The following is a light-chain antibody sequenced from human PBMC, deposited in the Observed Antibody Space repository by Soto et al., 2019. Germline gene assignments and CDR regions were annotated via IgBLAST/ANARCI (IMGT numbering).Light chain of an antibody. Sequence: EIVLTQSPGTLSLSPGERATLSCRASQSVDNNYLAWFQQKPGQAPRLLIDDASRRHTGIPDRFSGSGSGTDFTLTISRLEPEDFAVYYCQQCAHSPLTFGGGTKVEIK. V-gene: IGKV3-20*01. CDR3: QQCAHSPLT. J-gene: IGKJ4*01. CDR2: DAS. CDR1: QSVDNNY.